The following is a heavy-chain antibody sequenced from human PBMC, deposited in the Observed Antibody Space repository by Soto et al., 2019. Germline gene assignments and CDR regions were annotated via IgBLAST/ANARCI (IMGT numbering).Heavy chain of an antibody. J-gene: IGHJ5*01. CDR1: GFTVSTDH. CDR2: IYSGGNT. CDR3: VKGGWLDF. D-gene: IGHD1-26*01. Sequence: PGGSLRLSCAASGFTVSTDHMSWVRQAPGKGLEWVSVIYSGGNTYYADAVKGRFTISRDNSKYTLYLQMNSLTAEDTAVYACVKGGWLDFWGQGTLVTVSS. V-gene: IGHV3-53*01.